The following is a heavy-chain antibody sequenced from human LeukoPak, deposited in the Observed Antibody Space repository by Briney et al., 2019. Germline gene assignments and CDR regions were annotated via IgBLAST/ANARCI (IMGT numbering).Heavy chain of an antibody. CDR3: ARVPGYYYERGAFDI. CDR2: IYTSGST. V-gene: IGHV4-4*07. D-gene: IGHD3-22*01. J-gene: IGHJ3*02. CDR1: GGSISSYY. Sequence: SETLSLTCTVSGGSISSYYWSWIRQPAGKGLEWIGRIYTSGSTNYNPSLKSRATMSVDTSKNQFSLRLSSVTAADTAVYYCARVPGYYYERGAFDIWSQGTMVTVSS.